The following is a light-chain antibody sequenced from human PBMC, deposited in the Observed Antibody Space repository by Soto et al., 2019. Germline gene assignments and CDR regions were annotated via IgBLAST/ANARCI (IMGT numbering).Light chain of an antibody. Sequence: DIQMTQSPSTLSASVGDRVTITCLASQPFSTWVAWYQQKPGKAPKVMIYDASVLERGVPSRFSGSGSGTEFTLIISSLQPDDFATYYCQQYSSDSHTFGQGTKVDIK. CDR2: DAS. CDR1: QPFSTW. CDR3: QQYSSDSHT. J-gene: IGKJ1*01. V-gene: IGKV1-5*01.